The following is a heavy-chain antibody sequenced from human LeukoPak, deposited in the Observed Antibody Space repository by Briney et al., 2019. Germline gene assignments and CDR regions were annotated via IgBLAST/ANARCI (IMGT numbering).Heavy chain of an antibody. D-gene: IGHD2-15*01. CDR2: TYTGGNS. V-gene: IGHV3-53*01. J-gene: IGHJ6*02. CDR1: GFTVSSIH. Sequence: GGSLRLSCAASGFTVSSIHMVWVRQAPGKGLEWVSVTYTGGNSYYADSVKGRFIISRENAKNVLYLQMSSLRAEDTAVYYCAREIRETVVTRHYYYGIDVWGQGTTVTVSS. CDR3: AREIRETVVTRHYYYGIDV.